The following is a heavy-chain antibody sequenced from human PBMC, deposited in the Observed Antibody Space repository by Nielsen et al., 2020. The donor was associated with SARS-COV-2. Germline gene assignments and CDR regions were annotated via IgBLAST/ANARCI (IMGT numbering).Heavy chain of an antibody. CDR2: IKQDGSEK. D-gene: IGHD3-22*01. Sequence: GGSLRLSCAASGFTFSSYWMSWVRQAPGKGLEWVANIKQDGSEKYYVDSVKGRFTISRDNARNSLFLQMTSLRPEDTATYYCARDGGSSGYYKLDHWGQGTLVTVSS. CDR1: GFTFSSYW. CDR3: ARDGGSSGYYKLDH. J-gene: IGHJ4*02. V-gene: IGHV3-7*03.